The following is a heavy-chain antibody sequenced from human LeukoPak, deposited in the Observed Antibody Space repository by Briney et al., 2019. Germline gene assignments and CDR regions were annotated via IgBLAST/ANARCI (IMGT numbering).Heavy chain of an antibody. CDR2: ISSNGGST. D-gene: IGHD2-15*01. J-gene: IGHJ4*02. CDR3: ARYCSGASCYSGVDY. Sequence: GGSLRLSCVASGFTFSSYAMSWVRQAPGRGLEWVSTISSNGGSTYYADSVKGRFTISRDNPKNTLYLQMSSLRAEDTAVYYCARYCSGASCYSGVDYWGQGTLVPVSS. CDR1: GFTFSSYA. V-gene: IGHV3-23*01.